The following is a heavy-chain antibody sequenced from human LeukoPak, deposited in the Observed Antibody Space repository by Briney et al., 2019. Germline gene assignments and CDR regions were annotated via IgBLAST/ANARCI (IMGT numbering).Heavy chain of an antibody. J-gene: IGHJ4*02. V-gene: IGHV3-74*01. D-gene: IGHD1-20*01. Sequence: PGGSLRLSCAASGLTFSSYWMHWVRQAPGKGLVWVSRINSDGSSTSYADSVKGRFTISRDNAKNTLYLQMNSLRAEDTAVYYCARDPRLITGTFHFDYWGQGTLVTVSS. CDR2: INSDGSST. CDR3: ARDPRLITGTFHFDY. CDR1: GLTFSSYW.